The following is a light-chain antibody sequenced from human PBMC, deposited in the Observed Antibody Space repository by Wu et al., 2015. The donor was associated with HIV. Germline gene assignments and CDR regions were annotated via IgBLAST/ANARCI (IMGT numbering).Light chain of an antibody. CDR2: GAS. J-gene: IGKJ2*03. CDR1: QSVSSSY. CDR3: QQYGSSPYS. V-gene: IGKV3-20*01. Sequence: EIVLTQFPGTLSLSPGERATLSCRASQSVSSSYLAWYQRKPGQAPRLLIYGASSRATGIPDRFSGSGSGTDFTLTISRLEPEDFAVYYCQQYGSSPYSFGQGTKLEIK.